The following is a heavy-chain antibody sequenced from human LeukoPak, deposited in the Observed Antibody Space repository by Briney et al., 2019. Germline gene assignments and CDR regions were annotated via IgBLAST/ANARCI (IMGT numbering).Heavy chain of an antibody. D-gene: IGHD2-2*01. Sequence: HPGGSLRLSCAASGFTFSSYAMSWVRQAPGKGLEWVSAISGGGGSTYYADSVKGRFTISRDNSKNTLYLQMNSLRAEDTAVYYCAKDPLYQRHRDAFDIWGQGTMVTVSS. V-gene: IGHV3-23*01. J-gene: IGHJ3*02. CDR2: ISGGGGST. CDR3: AKDPLYQRHRDAFDI. CDR1: GFTFSSYA.